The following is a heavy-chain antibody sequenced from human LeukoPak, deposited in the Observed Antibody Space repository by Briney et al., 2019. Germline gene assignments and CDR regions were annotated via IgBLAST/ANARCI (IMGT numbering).Heavy chain of an antibody. CDR1: GFTFSSYA. Sequence: PGGSLRLPCAASGFTFSSYAMHWVRQAPGKGLEWVAVISYDGSNKYYADSVKGRFTISRDNSKNTLYLQMNSLRAGDTAVYYCATNPSYYDILTGTIFDYWGQGTLVTVSS. CDR3: ATNPSYYDILTGTIFDY. D-gene: IGHD3-9*01. J-gene: IGHJ4*02. CDR2: ISYDGSNK. V-gene: IGHV3-30*04.